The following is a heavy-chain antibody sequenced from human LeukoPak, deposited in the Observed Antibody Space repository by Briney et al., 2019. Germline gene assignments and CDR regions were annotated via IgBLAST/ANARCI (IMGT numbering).Heavy chain of an antibody. Sequence: ASVKVSCKTSGYTFSAYDINWVRQAAGQGLEWMGWMNPNSGNTGFAQKFQGRATITRDTSITTAYLELSSLRSEDTAVYYCARAIRYQLLSDYWGQGTLVTVSS. CDR1: GYTFSAYD. CDR2: MNPNSGNT. V-gene: IGHV1-8*03. D-gene: IGHD2-2*01. CDR3: ARAIRYQLLSDY. J-gene: IGHJ4*02.